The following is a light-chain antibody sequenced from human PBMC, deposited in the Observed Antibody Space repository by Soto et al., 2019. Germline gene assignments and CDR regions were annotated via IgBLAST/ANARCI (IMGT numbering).Light chain of an antibody. J-gene: IGLJ1*01. CDR2: TNN. V-gene: IGLV1-47*01. CDR1: TSNIGSNY. Sequence: VLTQRPSASGAPGQRVTLSCSGSTSNIGSNYVYWYQQLPGTAPKLLMYTNNQRPSGVPDRLSGSKSGTSVSLAISGLRSEDEADYYCAAWDDSLSAHVFGTGTKVTVL. CDR3: AAWDDSLSAHV.